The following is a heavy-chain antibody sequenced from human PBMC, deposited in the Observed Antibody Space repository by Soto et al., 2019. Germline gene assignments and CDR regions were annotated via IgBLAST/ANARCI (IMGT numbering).Heavy chain of an antibody. V-gene: IGHV4-34*01. Sequence: SDTLSLTCAVSGDSISDPYWTWIRQPPGTGLEWIGEINHSGSTNYNPSLKSRVTISVDTSKNQFSLKLTSVTAADTAVYYCARDKITGLFDYWGQGTLVTVSS. D-gene: IGHD2-8*02. CDR2: INHSGST. J-gene: IGHJ4*02. CDR1: GDSISDPY. CDR3: ARDKITGLFDY.